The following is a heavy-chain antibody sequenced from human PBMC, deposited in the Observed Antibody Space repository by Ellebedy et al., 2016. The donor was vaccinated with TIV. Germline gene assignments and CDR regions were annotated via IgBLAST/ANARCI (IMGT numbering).Heavy chain of an antibody. CDR1: GFTFSSYS. Sequence: PGGSLRLSCAASGFTFSSYSMNWVRQAPGKGLEWVPSISSSSSYIYYADSVKGRFTISRDNAKNSLYLQMNSLRAEDTAVYYCARDFGELPYYYYYGMDVWGQGTTVTVSS. J-gene: IGHJ6*02. CDR3: ARDFGELPYYYYYGMDV. CDR2: ISSSSSYI. V-gene: IGHV3-21*01. D-gene: IGHD1-26*01.